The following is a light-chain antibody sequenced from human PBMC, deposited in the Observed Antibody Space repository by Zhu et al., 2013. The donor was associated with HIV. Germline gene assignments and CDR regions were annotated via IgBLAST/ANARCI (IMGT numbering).Light chain of an antibody. J-gene: IGKJ1*01. CDR1: RSVSSRY. V-gene: IGKV3-20*01. CDR2: GAS. Sequence: EIVLTQSPGTLSLSPGERATLSCRASRSVSSRYLAWYQQKPGQAPRLLIYGASSRATGIPDRFSGSGSGTDFSLTISRLEPEDFAVYYCQQYGSSPPWTFGQGTKVEIK. CDR3: QQYGSSPPWT.